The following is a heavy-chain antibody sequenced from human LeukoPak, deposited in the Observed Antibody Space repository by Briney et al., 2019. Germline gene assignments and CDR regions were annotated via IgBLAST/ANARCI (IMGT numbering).Heavy chain of an antibody. V-gene: IGHV3-30*02. CDR2: IRYDGSNK. CDR1: GFTFSSYG. J-gene: IGHJ4*02. D-gene: IGHD5-24*01. CDR3: AKGGDGYNYPDY. Sequence: GGSLRLSCAASGFTFSSYGMHWVRQAPGKRPEWVAFIRYDGSNKYYADSVKGRFTISRDNSKNTLYLQMNSLRAEDTAVYYCAKGGDGYNYPDYWGQGTLVTVSS.